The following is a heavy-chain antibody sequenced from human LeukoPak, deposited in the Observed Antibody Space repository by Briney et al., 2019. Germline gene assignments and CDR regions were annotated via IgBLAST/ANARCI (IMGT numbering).Heavy chain of an antibody. J-gene: IGHJ6*04. CDR3: SGDDKEYSTSGLGV. V-gene: IGHV3-7*01. CDR2: IKQDGGET. Sequence: QSGGSLRLSCEDFGLTFSRDWMSWVRQAPGKGLEWVANIKQDGGETYYGDSVKGRFTISRDNAKNSLYLQMNSLRAEDTAVYYCSGDDKEYSTSGLGVWGKGTTVIVSS. D-gene: IGHD6-6*01. CDR1: GLTFSRDW.